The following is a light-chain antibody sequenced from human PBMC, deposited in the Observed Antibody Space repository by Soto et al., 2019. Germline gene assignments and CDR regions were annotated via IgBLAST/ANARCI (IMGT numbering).Light chain of an antibody. CDR3: QQYGGSMT. V-gene: IGKV3-15*01. J-gene: IGKJ1*01. CDR2: GAS. Sequence: EIVISQPPATLSVSPGERATLPCRASQSVSSNLARYQQKPGQAHWLLIDGASTRATGIPARFSGSGSGTDFTLTISRLEPEDFAVYYCQQYGGSMTFGQGTKVDIK. CDR1: QSVSSN.